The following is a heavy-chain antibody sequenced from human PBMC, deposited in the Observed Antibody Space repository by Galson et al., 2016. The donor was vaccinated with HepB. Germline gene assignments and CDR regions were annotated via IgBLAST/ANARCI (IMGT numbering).Heavy chain of an antibody. CDR2: IYNTGST. CDR1: GGSINSDVW. CDR3: AGGHLATGWGS. Sequence: ETLSLTCAVSGGSINSDVWWSWVRQAPGKGLEWIGEIYNTGSTNYNPSLKTRFIMSLDKSKNPFSLKANSVTAADTAFYFCAGGHLATGWGSWGQGILVVVSS. D-gene: IGHD4-23*01. J-gene: IGHJ5*02. V-gene: IGHV4-4*01.